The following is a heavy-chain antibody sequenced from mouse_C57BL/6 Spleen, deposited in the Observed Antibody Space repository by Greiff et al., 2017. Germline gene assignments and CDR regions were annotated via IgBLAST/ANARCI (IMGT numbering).Heavy chain of an antibody. V-gene: IGHV14-4*01. J-gene: IGHJ2*01. Sequence: EVQLQQSGAELVRPGASVKLSCTASGFNIKDDYMHWVKQRPEQGLEWIGWIDPGNGDTDYDSKFQGKATITADTSSSTAYLQLSSLTSEDTAVYYCTTRGNDGGYLDYWGQGTTLTVSS. D-gene: IGHD2-2*01. CDR1: GFNIKDDY. CDR3: TTRGNDGGYLDY. CDR2: IDPGNGDT.